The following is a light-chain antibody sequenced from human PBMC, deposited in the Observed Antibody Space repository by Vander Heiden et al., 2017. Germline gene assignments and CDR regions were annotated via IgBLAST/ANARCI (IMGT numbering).Light chain of an antibody. CDR1: QNLSSTF. CDR3: QQYDSSPIT. CDR2: GAS. V-gene: IGKV3-20*01. Sequence: EIVLTQSPGTLSWSPGERATLSCRATQNLSSTFLAWYHQKPGRAPRLLLYGASNRATGIPDRFSGSGSGTDFTLTITRLEPEDFAVYFCQQYDSSPITFGPGTRLDIK. J-gene: IGKJ5*01.